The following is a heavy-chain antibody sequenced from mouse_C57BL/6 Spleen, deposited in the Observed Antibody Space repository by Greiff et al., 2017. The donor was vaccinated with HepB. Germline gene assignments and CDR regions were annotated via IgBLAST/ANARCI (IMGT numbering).Heavy chain of an antibody. J-gene: IGHJ3*01. V-gene: IGHV1-53*01. D-gene: IGHD2-4*01. CDR2: INPSNGGT. CDR3: ARGVYDYDAKIAY. CDR1: GYTFTSYW. Sequence: QVQLQQSGTELVKPGASVKLSCKASGYTFTSYWMHWVKQRPGQGLEWIGNINPSNGGTNYNEKFKSKATLTVYKSSSTAYMQLSSLTSEDSAVYYCARGVYDYDAKIAYWGQGTLVTVSA.